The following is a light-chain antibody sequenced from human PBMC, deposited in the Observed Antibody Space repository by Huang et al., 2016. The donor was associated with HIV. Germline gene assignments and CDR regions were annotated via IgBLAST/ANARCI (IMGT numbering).Light chain of an antibody. Sequence: EIVMTQSPATLSVSPGERATLSCRASQSVISNVAWYHQEPGQAPRLLIYGASTRDTGIPDRFSCSGSGTDFTLTSSSLEPEDFAVYYCQQHDNWPLTFGGGTKVEFK. J-gene: IGKJ4*01. CDR3: QQHDNWPLT. CDR1: QSVISN. V-gene: IGKV3D-15*01. CDR2: GAS.